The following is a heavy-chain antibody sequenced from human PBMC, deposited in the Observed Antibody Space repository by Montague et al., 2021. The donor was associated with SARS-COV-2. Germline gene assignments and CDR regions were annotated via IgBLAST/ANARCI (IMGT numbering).Heavy chain of an antibody. CDR1: GGSISRYY. CDR3: ANFRRTQLLFGTLYYGMDV. V-gene: IGHV4-59*01. D-gene: IGHD2-2*01. J-gene: IGHJ6*02. Sequence: SETLSLTCRSSGGSISRYYGRERQHTPVKGMQWSGYISYSGSTKYNPSLKSRVTISVDTSKNHFTLRLSSVTAADTAVYYCANFRRTQLLFGTLYYGMDVWGQGTTVTVSS. CDR2: ISYSGST.